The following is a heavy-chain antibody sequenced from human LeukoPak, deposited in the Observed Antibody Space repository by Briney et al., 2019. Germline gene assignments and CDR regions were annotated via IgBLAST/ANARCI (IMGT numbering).Heavy chain of an antibody. CDR3: AKNYYYGMDV. Sequence: GGSLRLSCAASGFTFSSYWMSWVRQAPGKGLEWVSYISSSSSTIYYADSVKGRFTISRDNAKNSLYLQMNSLRDEDTAVYYCAKNYYYGMDVWGQGTAVTVSS. V-gene: IGHV3-48*02. CDR2: ISSSSSTI. J-gene: IGHJ6*02. CDR1: GFTFSSYW.